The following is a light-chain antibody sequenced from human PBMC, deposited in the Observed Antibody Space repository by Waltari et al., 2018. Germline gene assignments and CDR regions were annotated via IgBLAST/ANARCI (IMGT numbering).Light chain of an antibody. CDR3: QQYDNFPPMYT. V-gene: IGKV1-33*01. CDR2: DAS. Sequence: DIQMLQSPSSLSASVGDRVPITCWASQDISNYLHWYQQKPGKAPKLLIYDASNLETGVPSRFSGSGSGTDFTFTITSVQPEDIGTYYCQQYDNFPPMYTFGQGTKLEIK. J-gene: IGKJ2*01. CDR1: QDISNY.